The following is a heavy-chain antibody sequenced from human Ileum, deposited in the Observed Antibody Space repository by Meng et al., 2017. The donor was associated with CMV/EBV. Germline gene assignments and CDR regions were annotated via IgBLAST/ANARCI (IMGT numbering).Heavy chain of an antibody. J-gene: IGHJ4*02. CDR3: ARVGYGDYCFDY. V-gene: IGHV3-48*03. D-gene: IGHD4-17*01. CDR2: ISSSGSTI. Sequence: LSLTCAASGFTFSSYEMNWVRQAPGKGLEWVSYISSSGSTIYYVDSVKGRFTISRDNAKNSLYLQMNSLRAEDTAVYYCARVGYGDYCFDYWGQGTLVTVSS. CDR1: GFTFSSYE.